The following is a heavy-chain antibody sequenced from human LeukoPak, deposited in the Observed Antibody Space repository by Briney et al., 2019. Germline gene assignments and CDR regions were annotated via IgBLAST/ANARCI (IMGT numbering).Heavy chain of an antibody. J-gene: IGHJ4*02. CDR1: GGSFSGYY. D-gene: IGHD6-13*01. Sequence: SETLSLTCAVYGGSFSGYYWSWIRQPPGKGLEWIGEINHSGSTNYNPSLKSRVTISVDTSKNQFSLKLSSVTAADTAVYYCARGRGAAAGTSYYFDYWGQGTLVTVSS. V-gene: IGHV4-34*01. CDR3: ARGRGAAAGTSYYFDY. CDR2: INHSGST.